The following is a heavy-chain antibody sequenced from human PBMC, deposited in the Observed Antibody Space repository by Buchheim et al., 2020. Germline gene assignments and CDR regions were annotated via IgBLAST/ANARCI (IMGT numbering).Heavy chain of an antibody. D-gene: IGHD3-22*01. CDR2: ISGSGGST. CDR1: GFTFSSYA. J-gene: IGHJ4*02. V-gene: IGHV3-23*01. Sequence: EVQLLESGGGLVQPGGSLRLSCAASGFTFSSYAMSWVRQAPGKGLEWVSAISGSGGSTYYADSVKGRFTISRDNSKNTLYLQMNSLRAEDTAVYYCAKTKCYYDSSGYYYSVRCHFDYWGQGTL. CDR3: AKTKCYYDSSGYYYSVRCHFDY.